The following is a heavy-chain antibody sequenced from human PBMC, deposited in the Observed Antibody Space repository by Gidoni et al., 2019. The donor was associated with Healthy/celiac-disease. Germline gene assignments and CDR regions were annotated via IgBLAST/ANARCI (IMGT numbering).Heavy chain of an antibody. CDR2: ISGSGGST. Sequence: EVQMLESAGGLVQPGGSLRIPCAASGFTFTSYAMSWVRQAPGKGLEWVSAISGSGGSTYYADSVKGRFTISRDNSKNTLYLQMNSLRAEDTAVYYCAKDLGIAVADLADGMDVWGQGTTVTVSS. CDR1: GFTFTSYA. D-gene: IGHD6-19*01. J-gene: IGHJ6*02. CDR3: AKDLGIAVADLADGMDV. V-gene: IGHV3-23*01.